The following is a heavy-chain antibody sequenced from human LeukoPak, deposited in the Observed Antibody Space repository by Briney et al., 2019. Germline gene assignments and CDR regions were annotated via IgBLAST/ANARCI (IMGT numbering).Heavy chain of an antibody. J-gene: IGHJ4*02. CDR1: GASISTHY. V-gene: IGHV4-59*11. Sequence: PSETLSLTCNVSGASISTHYWXXXXQSPGEGLEWIGYADYTGSTKYNPSLKSRVTXSXDXSNNQFSLKLDSVTAADTAVYYCARTNPSFDYWGQGTLVTVSS. CDR2: ADYTGST. CDR3: ARTNPSFDY.